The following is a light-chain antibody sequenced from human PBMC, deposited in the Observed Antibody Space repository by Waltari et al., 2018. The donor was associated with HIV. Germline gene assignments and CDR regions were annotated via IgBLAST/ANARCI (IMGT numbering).Light chain of an antibody. CDR1: SSNIGRNY. CDR3: AAWNDRLSGYV. J-gene: IGLJ1*01. CDR2: TNN. Sequence: QSVLTQPPSASGTPGQRGTISCYGSSSNIGRNYVYWYQQLPGTAPKLLIYTNNQRPSGFPDRFSGSKSGTSASLAISGLRSEDEADYYCAAWNDRLSGYVFGTGTKVTV. V-gene: IGLV1-47*01.